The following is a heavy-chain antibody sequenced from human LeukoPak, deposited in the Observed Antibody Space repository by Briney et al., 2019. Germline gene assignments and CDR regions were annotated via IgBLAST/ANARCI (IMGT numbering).Heavy chain of an antibody. CDR3: ARSNCSSTSCYDAPYNWFDP. Sequence: SETLSLTCTVSGYSISSGYYWGWIRQPPGKGLEWIGSIYHSGSTYYNPSLKSRVTISVDTSKNQFSLKLSSVTAADTAVYYCARSNCSSTSCYDAPYNWFDPWGQGTLVTVSS. V-gene: IGHV4-38-2*02. D-gene: IGHD2-2*01. CDR2: IYHSGST. J-gene: IGHJ5*02. CDR1: GYSISSGYY.